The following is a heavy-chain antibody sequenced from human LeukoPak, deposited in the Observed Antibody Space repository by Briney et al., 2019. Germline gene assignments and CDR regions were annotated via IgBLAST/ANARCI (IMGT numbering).Heavy chain of an antibody. D-gene: IGHD2-15*01. J-gene: IGHJ4*02. CDR2: FDPEDGET. Sequence: AASVKVSCKVSGYTLTELSMHWVRQAPGKGLERMGGFDPEDGETIYAQKFQGRVTMTEDTSTDTAYMELSSLRSEDTAVYYCATDRCSGGSCYSDFDYWGQGTLVTVSS. V-gene: IGHV1-24*01. CDR1: GYTLTELS. CDR3: ATDRCSGGSCYSDFDY.